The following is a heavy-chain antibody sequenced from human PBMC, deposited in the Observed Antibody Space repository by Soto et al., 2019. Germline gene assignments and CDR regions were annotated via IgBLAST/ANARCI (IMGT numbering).Heavy chain of an antibody. Sequence: QVQLVESGGGVVQPGRSLRLSCAVSGFTVSTYGMHWVRQAPGKGLEWVAVISRDGGTKYYADSVKGRFTISRDNSRNTLFLDMNSRRGDDMAVYYCTGEVASGYWGQGTLVTVSS. CDR2: ISRDGGTK. CDR1: GFTVSTYG. V-gene: IGHV3-30*03. D-gene: IGHD2-8*02. J-gene: IGHJ4*02. CDR3: TGEVASGY.